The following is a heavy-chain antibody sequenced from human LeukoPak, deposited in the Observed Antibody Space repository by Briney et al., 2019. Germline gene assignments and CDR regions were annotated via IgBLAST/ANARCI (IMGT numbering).Heavy chain of an antibody. D-gene: IGHD3-22*01. CDR1: GFTFSNYA. Sequence: HPGGSLTLSCAASGFTFSNYAMAWVRQAPGKGLDWVSGISSRGENRFYADSVKGRFTISRDRFSDTMYLEMSNLRAEDTAVYYCAKDLYYDNSGYFPASFDSWGQGTLVTVSS. CDR3: AKDLYYDNSGYFPASFDS. CDR2: ISSRGENR. V-gene: IGHV3-23*01. J-gene: IGHJ4*02.